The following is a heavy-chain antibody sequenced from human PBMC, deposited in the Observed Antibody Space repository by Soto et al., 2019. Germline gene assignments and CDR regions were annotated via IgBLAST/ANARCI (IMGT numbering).Heavy chain of an antibody. D-gene: IGHD2-2*01. CDR3: ARLAPVRTGMGX. V-gene: IGHV1-18*01. Sequence: VSLKVSGNTSGYTFSSYGINWVRQAPEEGLLWVGLISVYSGDTDYAKKFHGRVNLTTDTSTRTAYMELRSLSSDDTAVYCCARLAPVRTGMGXWGQGTQVTVSX. J-gene: IGHJ4*02. CDR2: ISVYSGDT. CDR1: GYTFSSYG.